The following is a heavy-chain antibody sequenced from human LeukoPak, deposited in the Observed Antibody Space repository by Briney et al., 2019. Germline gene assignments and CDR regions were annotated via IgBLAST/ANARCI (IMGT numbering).Heavy chain of an antibody. Sequence: GGSLRLSCAASGFTFSSYSMNWLRQAPGKGLEWVSSISSSSSYIYYADSVKGRFTISRDSAKNSLYLQMNSLRAEDTAVYYCARVLHSGYDLNDRYFDYWGQGTLVTVSS. CDR3: ARVLHSGYDLNDRYFDY. CDR1: GFTFSSYS. V-gene: IGHV3-21*01. J-gene: IGHJ4*02. CDR2: ISSSSSYI. D-gene: IGHD5-12*01.